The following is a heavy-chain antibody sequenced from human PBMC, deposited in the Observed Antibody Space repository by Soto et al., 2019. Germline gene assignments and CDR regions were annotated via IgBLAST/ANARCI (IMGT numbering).Heavy chain of an antibody. Sequence: TLSLTCAVSGYSISSSNWWGWIRQPPGKALEWLALIYWDDDKRYSPSLKSRLTITKDTSKNQVVLTMTNMDPVDTATYYCAHKRGYYDDVVSGWGQGTLVNVS. V-gene: IGHV2-5*02. CDR1: GYSISSSNW. CDR2: IYWDDDK. D-gene: IGHD3-16*01. J-gene: IGHJ4*02. CDR3: AHKRGYYDDVVSG.